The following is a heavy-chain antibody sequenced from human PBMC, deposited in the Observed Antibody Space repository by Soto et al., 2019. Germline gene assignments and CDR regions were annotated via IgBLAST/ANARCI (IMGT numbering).Heavy chain of an antibody. V-gene: IGHV1-24*01. Sequence: ASVKVSCKVSGYTLTELSMHWVRQAPGKGLEWMGGFDPEDGETIYAQKFKGRVTMTEDTSTDTAYMELSSLRSEDTAVYYCATDATRRNWNDAGNFDYWGQGTLVTVSS. CDR3: ATDATRRNWNDAGNFDY. CDR2: FDPEDGET. CDR1: GYTLTELS. J-gene: IGHJ4*02. D-gene: IGHD1-20*01.